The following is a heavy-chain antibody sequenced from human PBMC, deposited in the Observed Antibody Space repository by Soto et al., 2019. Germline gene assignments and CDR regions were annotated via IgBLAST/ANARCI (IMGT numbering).Heavy chain of an antibody. CDR3: ASLNNWSSGDGRIDV. V-gene: IGHV1-69*01. D-gene: IGHD1-26*01. CDR2: IMPLYAKP. CDR1: GGTFNPYT. Sequence: QVQLVQSGAEVKKPGSSVKVSCKASGGTFNPYTISGVRQVPGQGLEGMGGIMPLYAKPTYAQPFLGRLTIAADEHTSTVYMELSSLRSEDTALYYCASLNNWSSGDGRIDVWGRGTAVSVSS. J-gene: IGHJ6*02.